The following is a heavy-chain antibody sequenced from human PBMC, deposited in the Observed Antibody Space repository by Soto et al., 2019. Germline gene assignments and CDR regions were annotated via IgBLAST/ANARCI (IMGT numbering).Heavy chain of an antibody. CDR1: GGSFSGYY. J-gene: IGHJ6*02. CDR3: ARGRTVRELYYYYYGMDV. D-gene: IGHD4-17*01. V-gene: IGHV4-34*01. Sequence: KPSETLSLTCAVYGGSFSGYYWSWIRQPPGKGLEWIGEINHSGSTNYNPSLKSRVTISVDTSKNQFSLKLSSVTAADTAVYYCARGRTVRELYYYYYGMDVWGQGTTVTVSS. CDR2: INHSGST.